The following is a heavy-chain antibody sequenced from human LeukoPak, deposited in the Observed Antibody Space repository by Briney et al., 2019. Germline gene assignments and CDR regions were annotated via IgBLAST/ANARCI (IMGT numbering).Heavy chain of an antibody. V-gene: IGHV4-59*01. D-gene: IGHD2-15*01. CDR1: GGSISSYY. CDR2: IHDSGTT. CDR3: ARESWYCSDGSCYSDFDY. J-gene: IGHJ4*01. Sequence: SETLSLTCTVSGGSISSYYWTWVRQPPGKGLEWIAYIHDSGTTSYSPSLESRVTISLDTSNNQFSLRLSSVTAADTAVYYCARESWYCSDGSCYSDFDYWGQEPWSPSPQ.